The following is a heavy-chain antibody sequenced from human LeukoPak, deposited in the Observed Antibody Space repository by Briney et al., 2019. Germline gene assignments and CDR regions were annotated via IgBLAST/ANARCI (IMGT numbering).Heavy chain of an antibody. V-gene: IGHV3-23*01. CDR3: AKCGHRTYSSSWPDY. Sequence: GGSLRLSCAASGFTFSSYAMSWVRQAPGKGLEWVSAISGSGGSTYYADSVKGRFTISRDNSKNTPYLQMNSLRAEDTAVYYCAKCGHRTYSSSWPDYWGQGTLVTVSS. CDR1: GFTFSSYA. CDR2: ISGSGGST. J-gene: IGHJ4*02. D-gene: IGHD6-13*01.